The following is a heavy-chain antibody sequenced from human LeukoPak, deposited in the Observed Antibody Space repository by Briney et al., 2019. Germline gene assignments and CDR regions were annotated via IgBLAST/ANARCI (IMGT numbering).Heavy chain of an antibody. V-gene: IGHV4-59*01. CDR2: IYYSGST. Sequence: SETLSLTSTLSGGSISMYSWTWVRQPPGKGLEWVGYIYYSGSTNYNPSLKSRVTISVDTSKNQFSLKLSSVTAADTAVYYRAMVEAYGSKCYFDYWGQGTLVTVSS. D-gene: IGHD4-17*01. J-gene: IGHJ4*02. CDR3: AMVEAYGSKCYFDY. CDR1: GGSISMYS.